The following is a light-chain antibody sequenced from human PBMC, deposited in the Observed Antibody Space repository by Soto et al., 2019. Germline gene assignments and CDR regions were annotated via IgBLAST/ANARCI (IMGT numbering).Light chain of an antibody. J-gene: IGKJ1*01. CDR3: QQYNNSPWT. V-gene: IGKV1-5*01. CDR1: KSISSW. Sequence: DIQMTQSPSTLSASVGDRVTITCRASKSISSWLAWYQQKPGEAPKLLLYHASTLESGVPSRFSGSRSGTEFTLTVSRLQPEDFGSYYCQQYNNSPWTFGQGTKVEIK. CDR2: HAS.